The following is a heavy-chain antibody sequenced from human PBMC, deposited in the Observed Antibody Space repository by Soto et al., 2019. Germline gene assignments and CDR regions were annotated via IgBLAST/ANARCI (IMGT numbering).Heavy chain of an antibody. V-gene: IGHV1-46*01. Sequence: ASVKVSCKASGYTFTSYYLHWVRQAPGQGLEWMGIINPSVGSKIYAQKFQGRATMTRDTSASTVYMELSSLRSDDTAVYYCARDMDMTWPGGGWFDSWGQGALVTVSS. D-gene: IGHD2-2*03. CDR2: INPSVGSK. CDR1: GYTFTSYY. CDR3: ARDMDMTWPGGGWFDS. J-gene: IGHJ5*01.